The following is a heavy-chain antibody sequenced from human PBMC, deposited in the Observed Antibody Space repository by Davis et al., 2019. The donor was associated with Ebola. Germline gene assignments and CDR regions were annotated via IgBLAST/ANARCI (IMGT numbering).Heavy chain of an antibody. J-gene: IGHJ4*02. CDR2: ISHDGSNK. Sequence: GESLKISCAASGFTFSRSGVHWVRQAPGKGLEWVALISHDGSNKHYADSVKGRFTISRDNSKNTVFLQLNGLRVEDTAVYYCAKDIAVAGTGPMDSWGQGTLVTVSS. CDR1: GFTFSRSG. D-gene: IGHD6-19*01. V-gene: IGHV3-30*18. CDR3: AKDIAVAGTGPMDS.